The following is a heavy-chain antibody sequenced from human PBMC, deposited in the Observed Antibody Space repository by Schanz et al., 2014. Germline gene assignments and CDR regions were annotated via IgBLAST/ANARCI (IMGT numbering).Heavy chain of an antibody. D-gene: IGHD3-10*01. CDR1: GFTFSTYA. CDR3: ARWFLIRGVILDS. Sequence: EVQLLESGGGLVQPGGSLRLSCAASGFTFSTYAMAWVRQAPGKGPEWVSYIRSSSTPIYYADSVKGRFTISRDNSRDTVYLQMNSLRADDTAMYYCARWFLIRGVILDSWGQGTLVTVSS. CDR2: IRSSSTPI. J-gene: IGHJ4*02. V-gene: IGHV3-48*01.